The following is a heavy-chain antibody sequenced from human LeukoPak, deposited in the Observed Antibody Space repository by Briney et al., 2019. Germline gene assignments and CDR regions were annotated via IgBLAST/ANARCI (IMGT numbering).Heavy chain of an antibody. CDR1: GFTFSSYS. CDR2: ISSSSSYI. V-gene: IGHV3-21*01. D-gene: IGHD1-26*01. Sequence: GGSLRLSCAASGFTFSSYSMNWVRQAPGKGLEWVSSISSSSSYIYYADSVKGRFTISRDNAKNSLYLQMNSLRAEDTAVYYCAREPQDEWELLTDSDYWGQGTLVTVSS. CDR3: AREPQDEWELLTDSDY. J-gene: IGHJ4*02.